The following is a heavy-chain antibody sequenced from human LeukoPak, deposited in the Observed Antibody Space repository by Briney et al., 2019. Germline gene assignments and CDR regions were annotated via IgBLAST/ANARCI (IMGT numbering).Heavy chain of an antibody. J-gene: IGHJ4*02. Sequence: SETLSLTCTVSGVSISSYYWSWIRQPPGKGLEWIGYIYYSGSTNYNPSLKSRVTISVDTSKNQFSLKLSSVTAADTAVYYCASSGYYYFDYWGQGTLVTVSS. CDR3: ASSGYYYFDY. CDR2: IYYSGST. D-gene: IGHD3-22*01. CDR1: GVSISSYY. V-gene: IGHV4-59*01.